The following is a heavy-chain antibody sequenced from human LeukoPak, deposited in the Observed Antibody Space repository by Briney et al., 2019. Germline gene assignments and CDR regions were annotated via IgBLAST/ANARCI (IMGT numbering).Heavy chain of an antibody. CDR3: AREAYDGISRPFDY. Sequence: SETLSLTCTVSGGSISSGGYYWSWIRQPPGKGLEWIGYIYHSGSTYYNPSLKSRVTISVDRSKNQFSLKLSSMTAADTAVYYCAREAYDGISRPFDYWGQGTLVTVSS. D-gene: IGHD4-23*01. CDR2: IYHSGST. J-gene: IGHJ4*02. CDR1: GGSISSGGYY. V-gene: IGHV4-30-2*01.